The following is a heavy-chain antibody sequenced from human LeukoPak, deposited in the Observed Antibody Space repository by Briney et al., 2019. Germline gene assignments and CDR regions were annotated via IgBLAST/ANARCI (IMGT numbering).Heavy chain of an antibody. J-gene: IGHJ1*01. CDR3: ARDLYPAAMPGAEYFQH. Sequence: PGGSLRLSCVASGFTFSDYEMHWIRQAPGKGLEWVSYITKTGASIYYAPSVRGRFTISSDTADNSLYLQMNSLRAEDTAVYYCARDLYPAAMPGAEYFQHWGQGTLVTVSS. V-gene: IGHV3-48*03. CDR2: ITKTGASI. CDR1: GFTFSDYE. D-gene: IGHD2-2*01.